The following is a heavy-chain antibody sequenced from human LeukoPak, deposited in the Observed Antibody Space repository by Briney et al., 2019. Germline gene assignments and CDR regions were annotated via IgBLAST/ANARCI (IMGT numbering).Heavy chain of an antibody. CDR1: GFTVSSNY. CDR2: IYHSGST. D-gene: IGHD1-26*01. J-gene: IGHJ4*02. Sequence: GSLRLSCAVSGFTVSSNYMSWVRQAPGKGLEWIGNIYHSGSTYYNPSLKSRVTISVDTSKNQFSLRLSSVTAADTAVYYCARDRWRSGSHDNWGQGALVTVSS. CDR3: ARDRWRSGSHDN. V-gene: IGHV4-38-2*02.